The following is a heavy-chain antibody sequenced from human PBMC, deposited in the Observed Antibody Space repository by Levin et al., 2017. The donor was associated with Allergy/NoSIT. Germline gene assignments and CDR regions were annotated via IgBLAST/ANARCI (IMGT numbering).Heavy chain of an antibody. J-gene: IGHJ4*02. D-gene: IGHD3-3*01. Sequence: GESLKISCAASGFTFSSYEMNWVRRAPGKGLEWVSYISSTGSTIYSADSVKGRFTISRDNAKNSLYLHMNSLRAEDTAVYYCARQLGNFWSGYNYFDNGGQGPLVTVPS. CDR2: ISSTGSTI. CDR1: GFTFSSYE. V-gene: IGHV3-48*03. CDR3: ARQLGNFWSGYNYFDN.